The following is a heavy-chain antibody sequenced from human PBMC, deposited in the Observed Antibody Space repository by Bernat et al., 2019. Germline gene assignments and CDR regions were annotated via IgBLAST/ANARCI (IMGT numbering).Heavy chain of an antibody. CDR1: GFTFSSYA. V-gene: IGHV3-23*01. Sequence: EVQLLESGGGLVQPGGSLRLSCAASGFTFSSYAMSWVRQAPGKGLEWVSAISGSGGSTYYADSVKGRFTISRDNSKNTLYLQMNSLRAEDTAVYYCAGRPIVATTFDYWGQGTLVTVSS. CDR2: ISGSGGST. CDR3: AGRPIVATTFDY. J-gene: IGHJ4*02. D-gene: IGHD5-12*01.